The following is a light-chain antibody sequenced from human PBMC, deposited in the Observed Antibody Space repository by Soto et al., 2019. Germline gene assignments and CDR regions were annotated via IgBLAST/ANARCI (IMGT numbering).Light chain of an antibody. V-gene: IGKV3-11*01. J-gene: IGKJ3*01. Sequence: EIVLTQSPDTLSLSPGERATLSCRASQSVRSSLAWYQQKPGQAPRLLIYDASNRATGIPARFNGSGSGTDFTLTISSLEPEDFAVYYCQQRSNWPPEVTFGPGTKVDIK. CDR3: QQRSNWPPEVT. CDR2: DAS. CDR1: QSVRSS.